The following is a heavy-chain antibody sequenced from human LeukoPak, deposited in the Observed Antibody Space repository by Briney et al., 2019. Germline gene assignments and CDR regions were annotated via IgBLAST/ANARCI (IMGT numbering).Heavy chain of an antibody. Sequence: SVKVSCKASGDTFTGYYMHWGRQAPGQGLEWMGGVIPIFNTPNYAQKFQGRVSITTDESTHTSYMELRSLRSEDTAVYYCSRVDRYHFYMDVWGKGTTVTVSS. CDR3: SRVDRYHFYMDV. CDR2: VIPIFNTP. J-gene: IGHJ6*03. V-gene: IGHV1-69*05. CDR1: GDTFTGYY.